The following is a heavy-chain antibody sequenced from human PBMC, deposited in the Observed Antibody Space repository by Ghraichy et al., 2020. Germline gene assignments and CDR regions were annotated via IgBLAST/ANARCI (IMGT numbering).Heavy chain of an antibody. V-gene: IGHV3-23*01. J-gene: IGHJ3*02. CDR1: GFTFSSYA. Sequence: GESLNISCAASGFTFSSYAMNWVRQAPGKGLEWVSVISGSGGATSDADSVKGRFTISRDNSKTTLYLQMNSLRAEDTAIYYCAKDRDSGSYLGGAFDIWGQGTLVTVSS. CDR2: ISGSGGAT. D-gene: IGHD1-26*01. CDR3: AKDRDSGSYLGGAFDI.